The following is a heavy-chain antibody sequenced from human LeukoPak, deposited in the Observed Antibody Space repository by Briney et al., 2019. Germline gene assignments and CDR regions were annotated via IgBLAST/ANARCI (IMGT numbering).Heavy chain of an antibody. D-gene: IGHD3-22*01. CDR3: ARERHDSSGYYPEIFFDF. CDR2: INHSGST. V-gene: IGHV4-34*01. CDR1: GGSFSGYY. J-gene: IGHJ4*02. Sequence: SETLSLTCAVYGGSFSGYYWSWIRQPPGKGLEWIGEINHSGSTNYNPSLKSRVTISVDTSKNQFSLKLSFVTAADTAVYYCARERHDSSGYYPEIFFDFWGQGTLVTVSS.